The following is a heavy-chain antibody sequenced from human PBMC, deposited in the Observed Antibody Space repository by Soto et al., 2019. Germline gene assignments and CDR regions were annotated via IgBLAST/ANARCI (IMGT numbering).Heavy chain of an antibody. D-gene: IGHD3-10*01. J-gene: IGHJ5*02. CDR2: MYHSGTF. Sequence: SEPLSLTCAVSGGSIGGVGYSWSWIRQPPGGGLEWIGYMYHSGTFFKSPSLKTRPTMSLDMSKNQFSLTLNSMTAADTAVYYCARAQFYSGSVNYNNLMFDAWGQGIQVTVSS. CDR3: ARAQFYSGSVNYNNLMFDA. V-gene: IGHV4-30-2*01. CDR1: GGSIGGVGYS.